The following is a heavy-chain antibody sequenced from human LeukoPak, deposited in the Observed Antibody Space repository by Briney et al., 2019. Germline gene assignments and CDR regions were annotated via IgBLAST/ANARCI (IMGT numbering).Heavy chain of an antibody. CDR3: TRERAMVRGAIPDY. Sequence: SETLSLTCTVSGGSISSSSYYWGWIRQPPGKGLEWIGSIYYSGSTYYNPSLKSRVTISVDTSKNQFSLKLSSVTAADTAVYYCTRERAMVRGAIPDYWGQGTLVTVSS. D-gene: IGHD3-10*01. V-gene: IGHV4-39*02. J-gene: IGHJ4*02. CDR2: IYYSGST. CDR1: GGSISSSSYY.